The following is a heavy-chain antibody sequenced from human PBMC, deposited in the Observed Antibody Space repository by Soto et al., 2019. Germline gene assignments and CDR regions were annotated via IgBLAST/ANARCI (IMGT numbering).Heavy chain of an antibody. CDR1: GGTFRTYA. CDR3: AKGAVAGTPTSYYYYGMDV. CDR2: IIPIFGTV. Sequence: QVQLLQSGAEVKKPGSSVRVSCEASGGTFRTYAISWVRQAPGQGLEWMGEIIPIFGTVNYAQKFQGRVTITADDSTTTVYMDLRSLRSEDTAVYYWAKGAVAGTPTSYYYYGMDVWGQGTTVTVSS. J-gene: IGHJ6*02. V-gene: IGHV1-69*12. D-gene: IGHD6-19*01.